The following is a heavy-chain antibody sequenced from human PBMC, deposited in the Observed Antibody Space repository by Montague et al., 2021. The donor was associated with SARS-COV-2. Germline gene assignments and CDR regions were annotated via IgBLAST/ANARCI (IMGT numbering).Heavy chain of an antibody. D-gene: IGHD6-13*01. V-gene: IGHV3-74*01. CDR2: IRADGTTT. CDR1: GFTFSAYW. Sequence: SLRLSCAASGFTFSAYWMHWVRQAPGQGLEWVARIRADGTTTNYADYVKGRFTISRDNAQDTVYLHMTTLTAEDTAVYYCVRAFSNSFKWFDPWGQGTLVTVSS. J-gene: IGHJ5*02. CDR3: VRAFSNSFKWFDP.